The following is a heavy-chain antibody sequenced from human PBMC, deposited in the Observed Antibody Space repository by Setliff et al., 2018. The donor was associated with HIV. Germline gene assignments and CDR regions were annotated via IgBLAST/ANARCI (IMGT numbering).Heavy chain of an antibody. CDR2: IIPILGIA. V-gene: IGHV1-69*10. D-gene: IGHD1-26*01. Sequence: SVKVSCKVSGGTFSSYAISWVRQAPGQGLEWMGGIIPILGIANYAQKFQGRVTITADKSTSTAYMELSSLRSEDTAVYYCARVGATPIDAFDIWGQGTMVTVSS. CDR1: GGTFSSYA. J-gene: IGHJ3*02. CDR3: ARVGATPIDAFDI.